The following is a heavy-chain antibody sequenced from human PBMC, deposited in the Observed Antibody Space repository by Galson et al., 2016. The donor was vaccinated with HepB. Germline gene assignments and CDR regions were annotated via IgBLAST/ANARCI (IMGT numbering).Heavy chain of an antibody. CDR1: GFTFSTSA. Sequence: SLRLSCAASGFTFSTSAMNWVRQAPGKGLEWVSGISGGGGKTYYANSVKGRFTISRDNSEKTLYLQIDSLRAEDTAVYYCAKRALAGTGELDSWGQGTLVTVSS. CDR2: ISGGGGKT. V-gene: IGHV3-23*01. D-gene: IGHD6-19*01. J-gene: IGHJ4*02. CDR3: AKRALAGTGELDS.